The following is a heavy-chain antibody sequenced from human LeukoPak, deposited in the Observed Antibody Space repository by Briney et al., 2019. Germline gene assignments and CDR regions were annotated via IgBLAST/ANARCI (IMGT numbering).Heavy chain of an antibody. D-gene: IGHD1-1*01. Sequence: GGSLRLSCAASGFTFSSYSVHWVRQAPGKGLEWVAIISSDGSRKHYADSVKGRFTISRDNSKNTLYLRMDSLRGDDTAVYYCAKDYHWRVDYWGQGTLVTVSA. CDR1: GFTFSSYS. CDR3: AKDYHWRVDY. CDR2: ISSDGSRK. J-gene: IGHJ4*02. V-gene: IGHV3-30-3*01.